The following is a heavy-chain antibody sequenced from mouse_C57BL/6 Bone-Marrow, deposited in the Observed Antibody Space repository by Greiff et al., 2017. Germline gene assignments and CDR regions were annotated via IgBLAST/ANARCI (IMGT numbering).Heavy chain of an antibody. D-gene: IGHD1-1*01. Sequence: EVQLVESGPGLVKPSQSLSLTCSVTGYSITSGYYWNWIRQFPGNKLEWMCYISYDGSNNYNPSLKNRISITRDTSKNQFFLKLNSVTTEDTATYYCAREDSYYYGSSWYFDVWGTGTTVTVSS. CDR3: AREDSYYYGSSWYFDV. V-gene: IGHV3-6*01. CDR2: ISYDGSN. CDR1: GYSITSGYY. J-gene: IGHJ1*03.